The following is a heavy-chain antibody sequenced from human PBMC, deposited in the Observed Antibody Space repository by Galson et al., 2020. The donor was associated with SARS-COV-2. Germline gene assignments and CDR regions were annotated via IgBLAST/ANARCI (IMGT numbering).Heavy chain of an antibody. D-gene: IGHD3-9*01. CDR3: ARRDILKDQVRPNWLLAAFDY. V-gene: IGHV5-51*01. CDR2: IYPGDSDT. Sequence: GESLKISCKGSGYSFTSYWIGWVRQMPGKGLEWMGIIYPGDSDTRYSPSFQGQVTISADKSISTAYLQWSSLKASDTAMYYCARRDILKDQVRPNWLLAAFDYWGQGTLVTVSS. J-gene: IGHJ4*02. CDR1: GYSFTSYW.